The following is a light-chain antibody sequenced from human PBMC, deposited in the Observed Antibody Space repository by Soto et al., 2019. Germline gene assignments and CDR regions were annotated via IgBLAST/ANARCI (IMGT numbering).Light chain of an antibody. CDR1: QGVGSN. V-gene: IGKV3-15*01. J-gene: IGKJ2*01. Sequence: EIVLTQSPGTLSVSPGESAMLSCRASQGVGSNLAWYQQKPGQAPRLLIYGASTRATGIPVRFSGSGSGTYFTLTISSLQSEDFAIYYCQHYNNWPHTFGQGTKVDIK. CDR3: QHYNNWPHT. CDR2: GAS.